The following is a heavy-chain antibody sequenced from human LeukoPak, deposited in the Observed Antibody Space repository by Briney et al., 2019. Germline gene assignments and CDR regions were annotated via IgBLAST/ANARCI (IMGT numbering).Heavy chain of an antibody. CDR1: GFTFSSYA. D-gene: IGHD1-26*01. J-gene: IGHJ4*02. CDR2: ISGSGGST. V-gene: IGHV3-23*01. Sequence: GGSLRLSCAASGFTFSSYAMSWVRQAPGKGLEWVSAISGSGGSTYYADSVKGRFTISRDNSKNTLYLQMNSLRAEDTAVYYCAKGVSYVGATPYFDYWGQGTLVTVSS. CDR3: AKGVSYVGATPYFDY.